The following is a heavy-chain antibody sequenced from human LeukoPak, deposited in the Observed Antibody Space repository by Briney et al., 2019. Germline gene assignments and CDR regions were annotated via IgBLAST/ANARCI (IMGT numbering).Heavy chain of an antibody. D-gene: IGHD5-24*01. CDR3: AKAPWDGYTDHHYFDY. CDR2: ISGSGGSS. CDR1: GFTVSSNY. Sequence: GGSLRLSCAASGFTVSSNYMSWVRQAPGKGLEWVSAISGSGGSSYYADSVKGRFTISRDNSKNTLYLQMNSLRAEGTAVYYCAKAPWDGYTDHHYFDYWGQGTLVTVSS. J-gene: IGHJ4*02. V-gene: IGHV3-23*01.